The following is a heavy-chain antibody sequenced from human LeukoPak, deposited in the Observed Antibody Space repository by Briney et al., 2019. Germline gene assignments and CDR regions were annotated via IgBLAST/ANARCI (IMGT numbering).Heavy chain of an antibody. CDR1: GGSISSSSYY. CDR2: IYYSGST. CDR3: ARHAVRYMDV. Sequence: SETLSLTCTVSGGSISSSSYYWGWIRQPPGKGLEWIGSIYYSGSTHYNPSLKSRVTISVDTSKNQFSLKLSSVTAADTAVYYCARHAVRYMDVWGKGTTVTVSS. D-gene: IGHD3-10*01. J-gene: IGHJ6*03. V-gene: IGHV4-39*01.